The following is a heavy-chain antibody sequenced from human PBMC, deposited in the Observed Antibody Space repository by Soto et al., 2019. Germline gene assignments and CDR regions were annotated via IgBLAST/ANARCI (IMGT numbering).Heavy chain of an antibody. D-gene: IGHD2-21*01. CDR2: ISSDGSSR. CDR1: GFTFSTYA. CDR3: ASRRGDGYFEY. J-gene: IGHJ4*02. Sequence: QVQRVESGGGVVQPGRSLRLSCAASGFTFSTYATYWVRQAPGKGLEWLAFISSDGSSRYYADSVKGRFTISRDNSKNTLYLQMSSLRAEDTAVYYRASRRGDGYFEYWGQRTLVTVSS. V-gene: IGHV3-30*04.